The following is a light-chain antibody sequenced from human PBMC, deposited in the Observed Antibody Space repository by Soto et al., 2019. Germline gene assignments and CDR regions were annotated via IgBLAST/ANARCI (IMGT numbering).Light chain of an antibody. J-gene: IGKJ1*01. CDR2: GAS. CDR1: ESLITKA. V-gene: IGKV3-20*01. CDR3: QQYGSLSWT. Sequence: EIVLTQSPGTLSLSPGETATVSCRATESLITKALAWYQQKPGQAPRIIIFGASGRATGIPDRFSGSGSGTDFTLTISRLEPEDFAVYYCQQYGSLSWTFGQGTKVDIK.